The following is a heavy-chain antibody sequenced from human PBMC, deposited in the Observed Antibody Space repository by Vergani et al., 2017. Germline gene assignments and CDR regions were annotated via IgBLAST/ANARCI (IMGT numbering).Heavy chain of an antibody. CDR1: GFTFSSYG. CDR3: AKDPAAAGIPYYYYGMDV. D-gene: IGHD6-13*01. V-gene: IGHV3-33*06. Sequence: QVQLVESGGGVVQPGRSLRLSCAASGFTFSSYGIHWVRQAPGKGLEWVAVIWYDGSNKYYADSVKGRFTISRDTSKNTLYLQMNSLRAEDTAVYYCAKDPAAAGIPYYYYGMDVWGQGTTVTVSS. CDR2: IWYDGSNK. J-gene: IGHJ6*02.